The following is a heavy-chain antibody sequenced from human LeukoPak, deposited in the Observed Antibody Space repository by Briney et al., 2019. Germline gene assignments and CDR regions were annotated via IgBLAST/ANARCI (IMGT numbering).Heavy chain of an antibody. CDR2: ISDGGGST. J-gene: IGHJ4*02. D-gene: IGHD4-23*01. CDR1: GFTFSSYG. Sequence: PGGSLRLSCAASGFTFSSYGMSWVRQAPGKGLEWVSAISDGGGSTYHADSVRGRFTISRDNSKNTLYLQMISLRADDTAVYYCAKRSDYGGNWNYLDYWGQGTLVTVSS. V-gene: IGHV3-23*01. CDR3: AKRSDYGGNWNYLDY.